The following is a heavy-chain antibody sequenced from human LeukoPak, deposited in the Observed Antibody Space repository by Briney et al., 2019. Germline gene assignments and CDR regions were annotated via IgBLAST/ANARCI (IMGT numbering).Heavy chain of an antibody. J-gene: IGHJ5*02. V-gene: IGHV4-61*02. Sequence: SETLSLTCTVSGGSISSGSYYWSWIRQPAGKGLEWIGRTYTSGSTNYNPSLKSRVTISVDTSKNQFSLKLSSVTAADTAVYYCARDGFLESANWFDPWGRGTLVTVSS. CDR3: ARDGFLESANWFDP. CDR1: GGSISSGSYY. D-gene: IGHD3-3*01. CDR2: TYTSGST.